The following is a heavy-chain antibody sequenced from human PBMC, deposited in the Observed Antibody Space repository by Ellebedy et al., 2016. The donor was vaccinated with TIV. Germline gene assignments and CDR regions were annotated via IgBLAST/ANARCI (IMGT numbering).Heavy chain of an antibody. CDR1: GGSISGYY. J-gene: IGHJ3*02. CDR2: IFHTGGP. Sequence: MPSETLSLTCTVSGGSISGYYWSWIRQPPNKGLEWIGHIFHTGGPSYNSSVQSLISISLDKSKNQFSLTLNSVTAADTAVYHCARFLTSGQTGFAFDIWGHGTTVTVSS. D-gene: IGHD3-9*01. V-gene: IGHV4-59*01. CDR3: ARFLTSGQTGFAFDI.